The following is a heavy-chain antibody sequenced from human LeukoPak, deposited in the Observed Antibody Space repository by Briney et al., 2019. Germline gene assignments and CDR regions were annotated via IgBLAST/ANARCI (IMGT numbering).Heavy chain of an antibody. V-gene: IGHV1-69*13. CDR2: IIPIFGIA. D-gene: IGHD5-18*01. CDR3: ARHGNWGYNYGRAFDY. J-gene: IGHJ4*02. CDR1: VYTFTRYY. Sequence: APLRLSSTPSVYTFTRYYIHCVRQAPGQRLEWMGGIIPIFGIANYTQKFHGRVTITADESTSTAYMVLSSLRSEDTAVYYCARHGNWGYNYGRAFDYWGQGTLVTVS.